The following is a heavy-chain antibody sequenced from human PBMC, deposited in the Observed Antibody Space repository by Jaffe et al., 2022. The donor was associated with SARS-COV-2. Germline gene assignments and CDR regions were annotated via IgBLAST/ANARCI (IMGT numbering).Heavy chain of an antibody. V-gene: IGHV3-23*04. CDR3: AKDDCNTDCNSHSDY. CDR2: IRAGGGST. CDR1: GFTFSTYA. D-gene: IGHD2-21*02. J-gene: IGHJ4*02. Sequence: DVQLVESGGGLVQPGGSLRLSCAASGFTFSTYAMNWVRQAPGKGLEWVSSIRAGGGSTYYADSVKGRFTISRDNSKNTLYLQMNSLRVEDTAIYYCAKDDCNTDCNSHSDYWGQGSLVTVSS.